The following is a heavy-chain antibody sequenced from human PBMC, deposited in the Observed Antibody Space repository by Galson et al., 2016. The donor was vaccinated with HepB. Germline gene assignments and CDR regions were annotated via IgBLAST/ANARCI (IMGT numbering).Heavy chain of an antibody. CDR2: VSWHRCST. CDR3: AKDSGAYYYDSSGYRRNAFDI. Sequence: SLRLSCAASGFTRGHYAMHWVGQAPGTGLEWVSGVSWHRCSTGYADPVKGRFAISRDNAKNSLYLQMNSLRAGDTALYYCAKDSGAYYYDSSGYRRNAFDIWGQGTMVTVSS. J-gene: IGHJ3*02. D-gene: IGHD3-22*01. V-gene: IGHV3-9*01. CDR1: GFTRGHYA.